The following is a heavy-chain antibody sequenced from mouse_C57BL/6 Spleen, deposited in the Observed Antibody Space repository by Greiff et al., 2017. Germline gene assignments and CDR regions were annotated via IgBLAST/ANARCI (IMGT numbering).Heavy chain of an antibody. CDR3: ARRAWDGFYFDC. CDR2: IYPGDGDT. J-gene: IGHJ2*01. V-gene: IGHV1-80*01. D-gene: IGHD4-1*01. Sequence: VQLQQSGAELGKPGASVKISCKASGYAFSSYWMNWVKQRPGKGLEWIGQIYPGDGDTNYNGKFKGKATLTADKSSSTAYMQLSSLTSEDSAVYFCARRAWDGFYFDCRGQGTTLTVSS. CDR1: GYAFSSYW.